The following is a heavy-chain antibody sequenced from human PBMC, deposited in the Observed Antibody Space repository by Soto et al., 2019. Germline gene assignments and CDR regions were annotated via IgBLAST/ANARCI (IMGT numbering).Heavy chain of an antibody. V-gene: IGHV1-46*01. CDR2: IDPGGGVT. CDR1: GYTFTKFH. J-gene: IGHJ4*01. Sequence: QVQLIPFGAEVKKPGASVKVSCRASGYTFTKFHIHWVRQAPGQGLEWMGLIDPGGGVTRDAQSFQGRTTMSSGTSSGSVYMELRGRTPDDTPVYCCARAVIGPEKYETIGFFFAHWGPATLVTVSS. D-gene: IGHD1-7*01. CDR3: ARAVIGPEKYETIGFFFAH.